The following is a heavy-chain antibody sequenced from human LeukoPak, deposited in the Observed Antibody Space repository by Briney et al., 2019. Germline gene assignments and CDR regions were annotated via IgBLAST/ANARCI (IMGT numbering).Heavy chain of an antibody. J-gene: IGHJ4*02. Sequence: GGSLRLSCAASGFNVNTNYMTWVRQSPGKGLECISVTYTAGNTNYADSVKGRFTISRDNAKNTLYLQMNSLRADDTAVYYCARGGFYGHPFEFGGQGILVIVSA. V-gene: IGHV3-53*01. CDR2: TYTAGNT. CDR3: ARGGFYGHPFEF. D-gene: IGHD3-10*01. CDR1: GFNVNTNY.